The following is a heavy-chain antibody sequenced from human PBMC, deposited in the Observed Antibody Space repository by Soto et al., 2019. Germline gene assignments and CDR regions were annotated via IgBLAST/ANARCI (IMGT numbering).Heavy chain of an antibody. V-gene: IGHV1-69*10. CDR1: GYTFTSYG. D-gene: IGHD1-20*01. CDR2: IIPLHNTS. J-gene: IGHJ6*02. CDR3: AIWSNWNPLYYRGMDV. Sequence: ASVKVSCKAFGYTFTSYGITWVRQAPGQGLEWMGGIIPLHNTSNYSLKLLGRGSVTADISSNTVYMHLSGLTSDDTATYYCAIWSNWNPLYYRGMDVWGQGTTVTVSS.